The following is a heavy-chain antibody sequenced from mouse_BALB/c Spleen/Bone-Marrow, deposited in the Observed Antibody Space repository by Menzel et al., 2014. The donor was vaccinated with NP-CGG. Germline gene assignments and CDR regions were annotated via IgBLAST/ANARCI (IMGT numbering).Heavy chain of an antibody. CDR3: ARDDGNSVLYYYAMDY. V-gene: IGHV3-2*02. CDR1: GYSIXSDYT. CDR2: ISYSGIT. Sequence: EVQLVESGPGLVKPSPSLSLTCTVTGYSIXSDYTWWWDRKFREDIQGWMGYISYSGITGYNPSLKSRISIIRDKSKNQFFLQLSSVTMEDTATYFCARDDGNSVLYYYAMDYWGQGTSVTVSS. D-gene: IGHD2-1*01. J-gene: IGHJ4*01.